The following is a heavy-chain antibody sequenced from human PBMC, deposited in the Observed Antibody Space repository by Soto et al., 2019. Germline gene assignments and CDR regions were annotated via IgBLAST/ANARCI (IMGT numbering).Heavy chain of an antibody. Sequence: GASVKVSCKASGYTFTSYAMHWVRQAPGQRLEWMGWINAGNGNTKYSQKFQGRVTITRDTSASTAYMELSSLRSEDTAVYYCARDTAMGIIRGLDYWGQGTLVTVSS. D-gene: IGHD5-18*01. CDR1: GYTFTSYA. CDR2: INAGNGNT. CDR3: ARDTAMGIIRGLDY. V-gene: IGHV1-3*01. J-gene: IGHJ4*02.